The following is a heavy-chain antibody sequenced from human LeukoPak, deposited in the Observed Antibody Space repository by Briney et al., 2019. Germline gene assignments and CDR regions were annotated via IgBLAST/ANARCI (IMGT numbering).Heavy chain of an antibody. CDR3: ARDGNYGSGSE. J-gene: IGHJ4*02. CDR2: IIPIFGTA. Sequence: GASVKVSCKASGGTFSSYAISWVRQAPGQGLEWMGGIIPIFGTANYAQEFQGRVTITADESTSTAYMELSSLRSEDTAVYYCARDGNYGSGSEWGQGTLVTVSS. V-gene: IGHV1-69*13. D-gene: IGHD3-10*01. CDR1: GGTFSSYA.